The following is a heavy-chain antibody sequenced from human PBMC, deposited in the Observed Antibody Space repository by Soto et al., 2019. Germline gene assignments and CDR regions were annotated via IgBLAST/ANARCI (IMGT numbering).Heavy chain of an antibody. J-gene: IGHJ5*02. D-gene: IGHD3-22*01. CDR1: GYSISSGYY. CDR2: IYHRGST. CDR3: GRDFNGGDYYDSSGPPGWFDP. Sequence: PSETLSLTCAVSGYSISSGYYWGWIRQPPGKGLERIGSIYHRGSTYYNPALKSRVTISVDTSKNQFSLKLSSVTAADTAVYYCGRDFNGGDYYDSSGPPGWFDPWGQGTLVTVSS. V-gene: IGHV4-38-2*02.